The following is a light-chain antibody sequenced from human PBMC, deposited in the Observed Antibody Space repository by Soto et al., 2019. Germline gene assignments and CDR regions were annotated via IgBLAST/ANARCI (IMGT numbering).Light chain of an antibody. CDR3: QQFGTSPMYT. CDR2: GSS. CDR1: QFVGTIY. Sequence: EIVLTQSPGTLSLSPGARASLSCRAIQFVGTIYLAWYQQKPGQAPRLLIYGSSSRAPGIPDRFSGSGSGTEFTLTISRLEPEDVAVYYCQQFGTSPMYTFGQGTKLEIK. J-gene: IGKJ2*01. V-gene: IGKV3-20*01.